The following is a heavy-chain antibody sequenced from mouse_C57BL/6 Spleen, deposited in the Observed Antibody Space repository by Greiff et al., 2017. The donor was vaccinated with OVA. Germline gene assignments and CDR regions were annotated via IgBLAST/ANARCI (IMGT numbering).Heavy chain of an antibody. Sequence: VKVVESGAELVKPGASVKISCKASGYAFSSYWMNWVKQRPGKGLEWIGQIYPGDGDTNYNGKFKGKATLTADKSSSTAYMQLSSLTSEDSAVYFCARGRQGYFDVWGTGTTVTVSS. V-gene: IGHV1-80*01. CDR2: IYPGDGDT. CDR3: ARGRQGYFDV. D-gene: IGHD6-1*01. J-gene: IGHJ1*03. CDR1: GYAFSSYW.